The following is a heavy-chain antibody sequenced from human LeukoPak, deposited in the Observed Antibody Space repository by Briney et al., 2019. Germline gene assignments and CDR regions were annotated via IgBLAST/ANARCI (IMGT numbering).Heavy chain of an antibody. J-gene: IGHJ5*02. CDR1: GGSISSSSYY. Sequence: TSETLSLTCTVSGGSISSSSYYWGWIRQPPGKGLEWIGSIHYSGSTYYNPSLKSRVTISVDTSKNQFSLKLSSVTAADTAVYYCARGLEGVLLWFGGDTPHWFDPWGQGTLVTVSS. D-gene: IGHD3-10*01. CDR2: IHYSGST. V-gene: IGHV4-39*07. CDR3: ARGLEGVLLWFGGDTPHWFDP.